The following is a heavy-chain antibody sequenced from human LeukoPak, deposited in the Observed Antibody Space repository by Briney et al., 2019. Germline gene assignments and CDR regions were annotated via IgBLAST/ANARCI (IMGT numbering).Heavy chain of an antibody. D-gene: IGHD5-24*01. CDR3: AKSGDGYNPEPYFDY. V-gene: IGHV3-23*01. CDR2: ISGSGDST. J-gene: IGHJ4*02. Sequence: GGSLRLSCAASGFTFSNYVMSWVRQAPGKGLEWVSGISGSGDSTYYADSVKGRFTISRDNSKNTLYLQMNSLRVEDTATYYCAKSGDGYNPEPYFDYWGQGTLVTVSS. CDR1: GFTFSNYV.